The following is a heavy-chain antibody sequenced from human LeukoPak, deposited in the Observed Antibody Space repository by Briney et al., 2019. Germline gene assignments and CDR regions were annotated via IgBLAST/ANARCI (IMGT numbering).Heavy chain of an antibody. D-gene: IGHD6-13*01. V-gene: IGHV1-18*04. CDR1: GYTFTSYG. CDR3: ARDLGIAAAGTQDY. Sequence: ASVKVSCKASGYTFTSYGISCVRQAPGQGLEWMGWISAYNGNTNYAQKLQGRVTMTTDTSTITAYMELRSLRSDDTAVYYCARDLGIAAAGTQDYWGQGTLVTVSS. J-gene: IGHJ4*02. CDR2: ISAYNGNT.